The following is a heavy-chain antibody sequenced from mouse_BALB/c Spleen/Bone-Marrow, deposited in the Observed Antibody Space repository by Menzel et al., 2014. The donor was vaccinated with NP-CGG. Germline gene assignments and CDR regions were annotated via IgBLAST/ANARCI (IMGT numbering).Heavy chain of an antibody. CDR2: ISTYYGDA. CDR3: ARERGNFPWFAY. CDR1: GYTFTDYA. J-gene: IGHJ3*01. V-gene: IGHV1S137*01. Sequence: QVQLQQSGAELVRPGVSVKISCKGSGYTFTDYAMHWVKQSHAKSLEWIGVISTYYGDASYNQKFKGKATMTVDKSSSTAYMELARLTSEDSAIYYCARERGNFPWFAYWGQGTLVTVSA. D-gene: IGHD2-1*01.